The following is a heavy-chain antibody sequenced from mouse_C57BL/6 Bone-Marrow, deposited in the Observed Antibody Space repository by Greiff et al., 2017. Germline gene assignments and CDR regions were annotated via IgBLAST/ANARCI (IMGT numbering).Heavy chain of an antibody. CDR2: ISSGGSYT. CDR1: GFTFSSYG. V-gene: IGHV5-6*01. J-gene: IGHJ3*01. D-gene: IGHD1-1*01. Sequence: EVHLVESGGDLVKPGGSLKLSCAASGFTFSSYGMSWVRQTPDKRLEWVATISSGGSYTYYPDSVKGRFTISRDNAKNTLYLQMSSLKSEDTAMYYCARPPSYGSSFSYWGQGTLVTVSA. CDR3: ARPPSYGSSFSY.